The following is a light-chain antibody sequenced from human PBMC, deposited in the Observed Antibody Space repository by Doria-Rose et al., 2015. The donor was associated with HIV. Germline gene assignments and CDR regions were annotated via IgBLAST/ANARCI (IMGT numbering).Light chain of an antibody. J-gene: IGKJ4*01. V-gene: IGKV1-5*03. CDR2: KTS. CDR1: QSIDTW. CDR3: QHYKSFPLT. Sequence: DIQLTQSPSTLSAFVGDTVTITCRASQSIDTWLAWYQQKPGKAPKLLVYKTSTLESGVPSRCRGRGSGTEFTLTISSLQTDDFATYYCQHYKSFPLTFGGGTKIEIK.